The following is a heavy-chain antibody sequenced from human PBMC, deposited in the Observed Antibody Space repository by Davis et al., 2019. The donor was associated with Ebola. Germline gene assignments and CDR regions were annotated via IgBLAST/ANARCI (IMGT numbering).Heavy chain of an antibody. CDR2: ISAYNGNT. CDR1: GYTFRNSA. Sequence: AASVKVSCKASGYTFRNSAISWVRQAPGQGLEWMGWISAYNGNTNYAQILQGRVTMTTDTSTGTAYMELRSLRSHDTAVYFCARLSFGEVGFDIWSQGTLVTVSS. V-gene: IGHV1-18*01. CDR3: ARLSFGEVGFDI. J-gene: IGHJ4*02. D-gene: IGHD3-10*01.